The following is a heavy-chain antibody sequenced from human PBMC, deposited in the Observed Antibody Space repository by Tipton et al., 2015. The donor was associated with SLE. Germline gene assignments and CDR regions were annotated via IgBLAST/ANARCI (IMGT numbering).Heavy chain of an antibody. D-gene: IGHD1-26*01. V-gene: IGHV3-9*03. Sequence: SLRLSCVASGFTFDDFAMHWVRQVPGKGLEWISGISWNSGSIKYADSVKGRFTISRDNAKNSLYLQMDSLKTEDMALYYCAKAPGGTLLGAFDIWGQGTMVTVSS. CDR3: AKAPGGTLLGAFDI. CDR2: ISWNSGSI. CDR1: GFTFDDFA. J-gene: IGHJ3*02.